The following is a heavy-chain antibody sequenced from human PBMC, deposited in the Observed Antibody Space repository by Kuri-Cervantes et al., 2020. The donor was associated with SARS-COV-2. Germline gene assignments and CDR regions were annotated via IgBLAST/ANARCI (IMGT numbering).Heavy chain of an antibody. D-gene: IGHD6-6*01. J-gene: IGHJ4*02. CDR3: ARGVPGY. CDR2: INHTGST. Sequence: ESLKISCAVYGGSFSGYYWSWIRQSPGKGLVWIGEINHTGSTNYNPSLKSRVTISVGASKNQFSLKLNSVTAADTAVYYCARGVPGYWGQGSLVTVSS. CDR1: GGSFSGYY. V-gene: IGHV4-34*01.